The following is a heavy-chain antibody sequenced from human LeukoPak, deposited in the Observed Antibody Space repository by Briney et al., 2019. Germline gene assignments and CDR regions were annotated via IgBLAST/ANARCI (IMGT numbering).Heavy chain of an antibody. J-gene: IGHJ4*02. Sequence: PSQTLSLTCAVSGGSISSGGYSWSWIRQPPGKGLEWIGYIYHSGSTYYNPSLKSRVTISVDRSKNQFSLKLSSVTAADTAVYYCAREGRGYSYGYIDYWGRGTLVTVSS. V-gene: IGHV4-30-2*01. CDR2: IYHSGST. D-gene: IGHD5-18*01. CDR3: AREGRGYSYGYIDY. CDR1: GGSISSGGYS.